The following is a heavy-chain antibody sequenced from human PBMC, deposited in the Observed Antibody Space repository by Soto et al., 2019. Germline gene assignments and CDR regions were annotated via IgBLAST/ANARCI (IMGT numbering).Heavy chain of an antibody. CDR1: GGSFNNYA. J-gene: IGHJ6*02. V-gene: IGHV1-69*01. Sequence: QVHLVQSGAEVKKPGSSVQVSCKTSGGSFNNYAVSWVRQAPGQGLEWMGGIIPNFDTPNYAQKFQDRVTINADEYTSTVDMERRSLRSNDTDVYYCAVAMVREILIFESSGMHVWGQGTTVIVSS. CDR3: AVAMVREILIFESSGMHV. D-gene: IGHD3-10*01. CDR2: IIPNFDTP.